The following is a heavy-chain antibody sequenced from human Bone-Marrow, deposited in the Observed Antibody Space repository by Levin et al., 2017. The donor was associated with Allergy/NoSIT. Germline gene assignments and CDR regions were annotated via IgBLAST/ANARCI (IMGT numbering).Heavy chain of an antibody. D-gene: IGHD3-9*01. J-gene: IGHJ6*03. Sequence: PGGSLRLSCAASGFAVSSYYMSWVRQAPGKGLDWVSVIYSDSSTYYSDSVKGRFTISRDDSKNTLFLQMNSLRAEDTAVYYCARDVRETEYDFLTGYYVKYYMDVWGKGTTVTVSS. V-gene: IGHV3-66*02. CDR1: GFAVSSYY. CDR2: IYSDSST. CDR3: ARDVRETEYDFLTGYYVKYYMDV.